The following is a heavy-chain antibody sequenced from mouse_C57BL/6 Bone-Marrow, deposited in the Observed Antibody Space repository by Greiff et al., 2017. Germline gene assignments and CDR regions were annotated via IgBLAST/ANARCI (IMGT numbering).Heavy chain of an antibody. D-gene: IGHD1-1*01. CDR1: GYTFTSYW. V-gene: IGHV1-7*01. Sequence: VQLQQSGAELAKPGASVKLSCKASGYTFTSYWMHWVKQRPGQGLEWIGYINPSSGYTKYNQKFKDNATLTADKSSSTAYMQLSSLTYEDSAVYYCSALLITTVVATDNWYFDVWGTGTTVTVSS. CDR2: INPSSGYT. J-gene: IGHJ1*03. CDR3: SALLITTVVATDNWYFDV.